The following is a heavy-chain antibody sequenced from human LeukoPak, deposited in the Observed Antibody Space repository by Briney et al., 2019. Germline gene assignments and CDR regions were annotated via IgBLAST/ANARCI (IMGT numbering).Heavy chain of an antibody. D-gene: IGHD3-10*01. V-gene: IGHV3-30-3*01. Sequence: GGSLRLSCAASRFTFSSYAMHWVRQAPGKGLEWVAVISYDEYNKYYPDSVKGRFTISRDNSKSTLYLQMNSLRAEDTAVYYCARDRGLYGSGMTTLYYFDYWGQGTLVTVSS. J-gene: IGHJ4*02. CDR1: RFTFSSYA. CDR3: ARDRGLYGSGMTTLYYFDY. CDR2: ISYDEYNK.